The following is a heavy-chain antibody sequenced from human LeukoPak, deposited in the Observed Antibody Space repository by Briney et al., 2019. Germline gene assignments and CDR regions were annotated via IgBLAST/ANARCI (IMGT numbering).Heavy chain of an antibody. V-gene: IGHV4-34*01. Sequence: SETLSLTCAVYGGSFSGYYWSWIRQPPRKGLEWIGEINHSGSTNYNPSLKSRLTISVDTSKNQFSLKLVSVTAADTAVYYCARGRGYYSFDYWGQGTLVTVSS. CDR1: GGSFSGYY. CDR2: INHSGST. J-gene: IGHJ4*02. CDR3: ARGRGYYSFDY. D-gene: IGHD5-12*01.